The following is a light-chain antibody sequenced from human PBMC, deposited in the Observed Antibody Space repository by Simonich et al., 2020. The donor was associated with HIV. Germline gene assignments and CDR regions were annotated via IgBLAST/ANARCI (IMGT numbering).Light chain of an antibody. Sequence: EIVMTQSPSTLSVSPGERATLPCRASQSVSRNIAWYQQNPGHAPRLLIYGASTRATGIPGRFSGSGSGTEFTLTISSRQSEDFAVYYCQQYNRWPPWTFGQGTKVEIK. J-gene: IGKJ1*01. CDR3: QQYNRWPPWT. CDR1: QSVSRN. V-gene: IGKV3D-15*01. CDR2: GAS.